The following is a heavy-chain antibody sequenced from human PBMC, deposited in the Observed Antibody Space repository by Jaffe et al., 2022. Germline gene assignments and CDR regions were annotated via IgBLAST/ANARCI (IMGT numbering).Heavy chain of an antibody. CDR3: ARGRYGSGSYYTLNPKKLNSEKFDY. Sequence: QVQLQQWGAGLLKPSETLSLTCAVYGGSFSGYYWSWIRQPPGKGLEWIGEINHSGSTNYNPSLKSRVTISVDTSKNQFSLKLSSVTAADTAVYYCARGRYGSGSYYTLNPKKLNSEKFDYWGQGTLVTVSS. J-gene: IGHJ4*02. D-gene: IGHD3-10*01. CDR2: INHSGST. V-gene: IGHV4-34*01. CDR1: GGSFSGYY.